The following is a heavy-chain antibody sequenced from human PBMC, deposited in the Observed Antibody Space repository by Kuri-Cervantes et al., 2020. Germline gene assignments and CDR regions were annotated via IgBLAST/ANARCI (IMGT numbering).Heavy chain of an antibody. J-gene: IGHJ5*02. Sequence: GGSLRLSCAASGFRLSDYSMNWVRRAPGKGLEWVSYISNGATSIYYADSVKGRFTISRDIAENSLYLQMNSLRPEDTAVYYCVRDYSSGWYRFDPWGQGTLVTVSS. D-gene: IGHD6-19*01. CDR2: ISNGATSI. CDR3: VRDYSSGWYRFDP. CDR1: GFRLSDYS. V-gene: IGHV3-48*01.